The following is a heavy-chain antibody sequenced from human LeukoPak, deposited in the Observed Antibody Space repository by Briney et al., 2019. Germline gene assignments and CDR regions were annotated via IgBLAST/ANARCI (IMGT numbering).Heavy chain of an antibody. Sequence: SETLSLTCTVSGGSISSTRYYWGWIRQPPGKGLEWIGSIYYSGSTYYNPSLKSRVTMSVDRSKNQFSLKLSSVTAAGTAVYYCARDGQNGYSYGYGGWFDPWGQGTLVTVSS. D-gene: IGHD5-18*01. CDR2: IYYSGST. CDR3: ARDGQNGYSYGYGGWFDP. J-gene: IGHJ5*02. V-gene: IGHV4-39*07. CDR1: GGSISSTRYY.